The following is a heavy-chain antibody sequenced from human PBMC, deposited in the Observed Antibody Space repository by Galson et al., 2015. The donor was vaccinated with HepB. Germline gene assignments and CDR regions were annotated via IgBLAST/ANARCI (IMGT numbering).Heavy chain of an antibody. CDR1: GFTFSSYA. J-gene: IGHJ6*02. Sequence: SLRLSCAASGFTFSSYAMHWVRQAPGKGLEWVAVISYDGSNKYYADSVKGRFTISRDNSKNTLYLQMNSLGAEDTAVYYCARGADIVVVPAAQGPCDGMDVWGQGTTVTVSS. D-gene: IGHD2-2*01. V-gene: IGHV3-30-3*01. CDR2: ISYDGSNK. CDR3: ARGADIVVVPAAQGPCDGMDV.